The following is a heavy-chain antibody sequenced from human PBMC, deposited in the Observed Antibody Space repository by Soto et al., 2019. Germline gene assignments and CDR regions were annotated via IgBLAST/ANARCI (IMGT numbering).Heavy chain of an antibody. J-gene: IGHJ6*02. V-gene: IGHV4-59*01. CDR3: ARDRGQPGYSGMDV. D-gene: IGHD6-13*01. CDR2: IYYNGST. Sequence: SETLSLTCTVSGGSISSYYWSWIRQPPGKGLEWIGYIYYNGSTNYNPSLKSRVTISVDTSKNKFSLKLSSVTAAETAVYYCARDRGQPGYSGMDVWGQGTTVTVSS. CDR1: GGSISSYY.